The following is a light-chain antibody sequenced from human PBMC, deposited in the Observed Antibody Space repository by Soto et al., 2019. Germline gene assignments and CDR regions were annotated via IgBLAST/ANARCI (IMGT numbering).Light chain of an antibody. CDR3: QQHSQWPIT. CDR2: HIS. J-gene: IGKJ5*01. Sequence: EIVMTQSPGTLSLSPGETATLSCRASQSLNSNYLAWYQQIPGQAPRLLIYHISTRATDIPARFSGSGSGTEFTLNISSLQSEDFAVYYCQQHSQWPITFCKGTRLEIK. CDR1: QSLNSN. V-gene: IGKV3-15*01.